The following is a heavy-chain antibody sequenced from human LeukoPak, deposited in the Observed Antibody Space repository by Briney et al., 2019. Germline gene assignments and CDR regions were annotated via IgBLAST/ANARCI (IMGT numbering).Heavy chain of an antibody. Sequence: GGSLRLSCAASGFTVSSNYMSWVRQAPGKGLEWVSVIYSGGSTYYADSVKGRFTISRDNSKNTLYLQMNSLRTEDTAVYYCVRLTAAGRRTDFDYWGQGTLVTVSS. CDR1: GFTVSSNY. V-gene: IGHV3-53*05. CDR2: IYSGGST. D-gene: IGHD6-13*01. CDR3: VRLTAAGRRTDFDY. J-gene: IGHJ4*02.